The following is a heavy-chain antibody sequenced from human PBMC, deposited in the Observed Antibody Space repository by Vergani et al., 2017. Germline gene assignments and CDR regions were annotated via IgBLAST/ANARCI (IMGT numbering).Heavy chain of an antibody. CDR1: GFFFSDYY. D-gene: IGHD3-10*01. V-gene: IGHV3-11*04. CDR2: IASSDTTV. J-gene: IGHJ4*02. CDR3: ARDYLDFSGSGSPYYFDH. Sequence: QVQLVESGGGLVKPGGSLRLSCTASGFFFSDYYMSWLRQAPGKGLEWISYIASSDTTVYYADSVKGRFTISRDNAKKSLYLEMNSLRAEDTAVYYCARDYLDFSGSGSPYYFDHWGQGTQVTVSS.